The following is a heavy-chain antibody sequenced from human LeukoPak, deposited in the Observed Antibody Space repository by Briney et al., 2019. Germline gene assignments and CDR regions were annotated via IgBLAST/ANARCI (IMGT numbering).Heavy chain of an antibody. V-gene: IGHV4-34*01. Sequence: SETLSLTCAVYGGSFSGYYRSWIRQPPGKGLEWIGEINHSGSTNYNPSLKSRVTISVDTSKNQFSLKLSSVTAADTAVYYCARGGYYDILTGYTGDNAFDIWGQGTMVTVSS. J-gene: IGHJ3*02. CDR3: ARGGYYDILTGYTGDNAFDI. CDR1: GGSFSGYY. D-gene: IGHD3-9*01. CDR2: INHSGST.